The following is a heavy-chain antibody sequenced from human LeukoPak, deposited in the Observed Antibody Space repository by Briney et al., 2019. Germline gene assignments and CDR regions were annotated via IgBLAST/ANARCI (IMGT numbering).Heavy chain of an antibody. D-gene: IGHD2-2*01. CDR2: MNPKSGNT. J-gene: IGHJ4*02. Sequence: ASVKVSCKASEYTFTSYDINWVRQATGQGLEWMGWMNPKSGNTVYAQKLQGRVTLTTDTSTNTAYMELRSLRSDDTAVYYCARRGYFYCSSTSCYEDYWGQGTLVTVSS. V-gene: IGHV1-8*01. CDR1: EYTFTSYD. CDR3: ARRGYFYCSSTSCYEDY.